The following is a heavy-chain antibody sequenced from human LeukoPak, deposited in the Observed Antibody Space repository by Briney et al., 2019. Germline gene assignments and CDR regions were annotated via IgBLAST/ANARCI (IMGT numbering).Heavy chain of an antibody. CDR1: GGSISSYY. V-gene: IGHV4-4*07. CDR3: ARGGYSYGSPDAFDI. J-gene: IGHJ3*02. D-gene: IGHD5-18*01. CDR2: IYTGGNT. Sequence: MSSETLSLTCTVSGGSISSYYWNWIRQPAGKGLEWIGRIYTGGNTNYNPSLKSRVTMSVDTSKNQLSLRLSSVTAADTAVYYCARGGYSYGSPDAFDIWGQGTMVTVSS.